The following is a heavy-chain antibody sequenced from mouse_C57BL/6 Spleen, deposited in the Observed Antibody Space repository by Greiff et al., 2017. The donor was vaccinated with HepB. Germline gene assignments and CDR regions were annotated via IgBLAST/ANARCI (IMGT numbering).Heavy chain of an antibody. CDR3: ARDRITTVVARYFDV. CDR1: GFTFSSYG. J-gene: IGHJ1*03. Sequence: DVQLVESGGDLVKPGGSLKLSCAASGFTFSSYGMSWVRQTPDKRLEWVATISSGGSYTYYPDSVKGRFTISRDNAKNTLYLQMSSLKSEDTAMYYCARDRITTVVARYFDVWCTGTTVTVSS. CDR2: ISSGGSYT. V-gene: IGHV5-6*01. D-gene: IGHD1-1*01.